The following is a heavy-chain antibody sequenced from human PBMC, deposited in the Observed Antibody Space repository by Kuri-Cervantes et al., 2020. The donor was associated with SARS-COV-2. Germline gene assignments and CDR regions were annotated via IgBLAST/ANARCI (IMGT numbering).Heavy chain of an antibody. Sequence: SEILSPTCTVSGGSISSYYWSWIRQPPGKGLEWSGYIYFSGSTNYNPSLKSRVTISVDTSKNQFSLKLCSVTAADTAVYYCAKRSSGRTIDYWGQGTLVTVSS. V-gene: IGHV4-59*08. CDR2: IYFSGST. D-gene: IGHD6-19*01. CDR3: AKRSSGRTIDY. J-gene: IGHJ4*02. CDR1: GGSISSYY.